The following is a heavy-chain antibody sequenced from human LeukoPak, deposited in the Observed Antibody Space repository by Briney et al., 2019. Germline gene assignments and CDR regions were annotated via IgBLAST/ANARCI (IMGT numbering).Heavy chain of an antibody. Sequence: PGGSLRLSCAASGFNFSSYAMSWVRQAPGKGLEWVSSITSPVGRIYYADSLKGRITISRDNARSTLYLQMNSLRAEDTAVYYCATDGRSSGWYGFDYWGQGILVTVSS. J-gene: IGHJ4*02. CDR2: ITSPVGRI. V-gene: IGHV3-21*01. D-gene: IGHD6-19*01. CDR3: ATDGRSSGWYGFDY. CDR1: GFNFSSYA.